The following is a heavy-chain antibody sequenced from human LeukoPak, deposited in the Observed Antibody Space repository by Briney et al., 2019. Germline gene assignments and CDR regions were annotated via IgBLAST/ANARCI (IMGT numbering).Heavy chain of an antibody. CDR1: GFTFSSYA. J-gene: IGHJ4*02. Sequence: PGGSLRLSCAASGFTFSSYAMIWVRQAPGKGLEWVSAISGSGGSTYYADSVKGRFTISRDNSKNTLYLQMNSLRAEDTAVYYCAKEPRRDIVATTGDYWGQGTLVTVSS. V-gene: IGHV3-23*01. CDR2: ISGSGGST. CDR3: AKEPRRDIVATTGDY. D-gene: IGHD5-12*01.